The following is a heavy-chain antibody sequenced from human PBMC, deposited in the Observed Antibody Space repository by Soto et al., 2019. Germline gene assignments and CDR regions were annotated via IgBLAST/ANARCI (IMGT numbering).Heavy chain of an antibody. CDR2: ISYDGTNK. CDR3: ARDPNTSGGQHWAFNYFDS. CDR1: GFSFSISP. Sequence: GGSLRLSCAASGFSFSISPMHWVRQAPGKGPEWVALISYDGTNKFYADCVKGRFTISRDNSKSTLYLQVHSLRPEDAAVYYCARDPNTSGGQHWAFNYFDSWGQRTLVTVSS. J-gene: IGHJ4*02. V-gene: IGHV3-30-3*01. D-gene: IGHD7-27*01.